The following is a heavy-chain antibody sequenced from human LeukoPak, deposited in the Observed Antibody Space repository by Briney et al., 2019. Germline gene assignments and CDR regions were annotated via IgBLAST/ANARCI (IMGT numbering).Heavy chain of an antibody. V-gene: IGHV3-23*01. D-gene: IGHD6-13*01. CDR3: AKGQQLGAGNFDY. CDR2: ISGSGGST. Sequence: GGSLRLSCAASGFTFSSYWMSWVRQAPGRGLEWVSAISGSGGSTYYADSVKGRFTISRDNSKNTLYLQMNSLRAEDTAVYYCAKGQQLGAGNFDYWGQGTLVTVSS. J-gene: IGHJ4*02. CDR1: GFTFSSYW.